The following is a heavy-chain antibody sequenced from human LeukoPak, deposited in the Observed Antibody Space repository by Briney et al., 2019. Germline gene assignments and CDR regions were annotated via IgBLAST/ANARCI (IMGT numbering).Heavy chain of an antibody. V-gene: IGHV1-69*05. CDR1: GGTFSSYA. CDR2: IIPIFGTA. Sequence: SVKVSCKASGGTFSSYAISWVRQAPGQGLEWMGGIIPIFGTANYAQKFQGRVTITTDESTSTAYMELSSLRSEDTAVYYCARDVPYSNWPATAFDIWGQGTLVTVSS. J-gene: IGHJ3*02. CDR3: ARDVPYSNWPATAFDI. D-gene: IGHD4-11*01.